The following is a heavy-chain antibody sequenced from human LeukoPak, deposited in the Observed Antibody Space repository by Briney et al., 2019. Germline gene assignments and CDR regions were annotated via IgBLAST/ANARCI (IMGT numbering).Heavy chain of an antibody. J-gene: IGHJ5*02. CDR1: GFTFSSYE. CDR3: ASVPGIAAAGTDH. V-gene: IGHV3-48*03. D-gene: IGHD6-13*01. CDR2: ISSSGSTI. Sequence: PGGSLRLSCAASGFTFSSYEMNWVRQAPGKGLEWVSYISSSGSTIYYADSVKGRFTISRDNAKNSLYLQMNSLRAEDTAVYYCASVPGIAAAGTDHWGQGTLVTASS.